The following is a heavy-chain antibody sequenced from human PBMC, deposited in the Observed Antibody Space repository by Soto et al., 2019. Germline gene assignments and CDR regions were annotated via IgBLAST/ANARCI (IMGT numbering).Heavy chain of an antibody. CDR2: VIPLLDAS. CDR3: ASGKTQMSQDRICFYYYMDV. Sequence: QVQLVQSGAEVKKPGSSVKISCTASGDTFYNHTFTWVRRAPGQGLEWMGRVIPLLDASNYAEKFQDRVTITADKSTNTADMELSGLKSEDSAIYYCASGKTQMSQDRICFYYYMDVWGKGTTVTVSS. CDR1: GDTFYNHT. V-gene: IGHV1-69*08. J-gene: IGHJ6*03. D-gene: IGHD3-16*01.